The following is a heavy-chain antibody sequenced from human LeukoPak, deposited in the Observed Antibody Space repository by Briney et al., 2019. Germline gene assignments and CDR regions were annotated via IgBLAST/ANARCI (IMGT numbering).Heavy chain of an antibody. V-gene: IGHV3-7*01. CDR2: IKEDGSEK. D-gene: IGHD2-15*01. J-gene: IGHJ3*02. CDR3: ARLLGYCSGGSCYTTDDAFDI. CDR1: GFTCSSYW. Sequence: GGSLRLSCVASGFTCSSYWMSWVRQAPGKGLEWVANIKEDGSEKYYVDSVKGRFTISRDNAKNSLDLQMNSLRAEDTAVYYCARLLGYCSGGSCYTTDDAFDIWGQGTMVTVSS.